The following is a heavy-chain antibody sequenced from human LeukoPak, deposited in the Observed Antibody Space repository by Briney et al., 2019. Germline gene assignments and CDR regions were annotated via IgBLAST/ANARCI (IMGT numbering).Heavy chain of an antibody. D-gene: IGHD3-3*01. V-gene: IGHV1-2*06. CDR1: GYTFTGYY. CDR2: INPNSGGT. J-gene: IGHJ5*02. Sequence: GASVKVSCKASGYTFTGYYMHWVRQAPGQGLEWMGRINPNSGGTNYAQKFQGRVTMTRDTSISTAYMELSRLRSDDTAVYYCARDMVFWSGFPSPRGYNWFDPWGQGTLVTVSS. CDR3: ARDMVFWSGFPSPRGYNWFDP.